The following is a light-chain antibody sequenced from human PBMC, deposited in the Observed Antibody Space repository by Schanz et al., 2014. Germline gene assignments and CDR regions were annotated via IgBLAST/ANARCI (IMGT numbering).Light chain of an antibody. CDR1: SSNIGSSF. J-gene: IGLJ3*02. CDR2: RDN. Sequence: QSVLTQPPSASGPPGQRVTISCSGSSSNIGSSFVYWYQQFPGTAPKLLIYRDNQRPSGVPERFSGSQSGTSASLAISGLRSEDEADYYCAAWDDSLSAQWVFGGGTKLTVL. V-gene: IGLV1-47*01. CDR3: AAWDDSLSAQWV.